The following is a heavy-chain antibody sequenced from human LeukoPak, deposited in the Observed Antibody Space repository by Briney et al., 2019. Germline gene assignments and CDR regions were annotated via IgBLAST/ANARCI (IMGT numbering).Heavy chain of an antibody. CDR1: GYTLTELS. CDR2: FDPEDGET. Sequence: ASMKVSCKVSGYTLTELSMHWVRQAPGKGLEWMGGFDPEDGETIYAQKFQGRVTMTEDTSTDTAYMELSSLRSEDTAVYYCATDLGYCSSTSCHQTAYWGQGTLVTVSS. J-gene: IGHJ4*02. D-gene: IGHD2-2*03. CDR3: ATDLGYCSSTSCHQTAY. V-gene: IGHV1-24*01.